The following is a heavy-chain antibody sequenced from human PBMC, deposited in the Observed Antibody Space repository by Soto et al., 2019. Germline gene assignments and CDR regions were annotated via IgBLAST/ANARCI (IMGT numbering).Heavy chain of an antibody. CDR2: NYHSRST. V-gene: IGHV4-30-2*01. J-gene: IGHJ5*02. CDR3: ARVVVPRPICGYNGFDP. D-gene: IGHD2-2*01. CDR1: GGTMRSGVYS. Sequence: SLTCAASGGTMRSGVYSWQWIRQTPGKGLEWIAYNYHSRSTFYNPSLKSRVTISIDKSKNRFSLKPGSVTAGDTAVYYFARVVVPRPICGYNGFDPWAQGTLVPGSS.